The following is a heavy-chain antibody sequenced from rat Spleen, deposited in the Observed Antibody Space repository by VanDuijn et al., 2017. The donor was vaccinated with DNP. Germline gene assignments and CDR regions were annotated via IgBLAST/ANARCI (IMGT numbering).Heavy chain of an antibody. J-gene: IGHJ2*01. Sequence: EVQLVESGGGLVQSGRSLKLSCAASGFTFSDHNMAWVRQAPTKGLEWVAYIRYDGGYTKYGDSVKGRFTISRDNAINTLYLQMNSLRSEDMATYYCVRWNSGHFDYWGQGVMVPVSS. CDR2: IRYDGGYT. CDR1: GFTFSDHN. CDR3: VRWNSGHFDY. D-gene: IGHD4-3*01. V-gene: IGHV5-22*01.